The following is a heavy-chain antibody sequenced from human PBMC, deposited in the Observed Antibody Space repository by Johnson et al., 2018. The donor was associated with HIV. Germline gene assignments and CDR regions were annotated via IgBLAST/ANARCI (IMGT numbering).Heavy chain of an antibody. CDR1: GFTFSSYA. V-gene: IGHV3-33*03. D-gene: IGHD5-12*01. J-gene: IGHJ3*02. CDR3: AKDSKWLRSEGVGAFDI. Sequence: QMQLVESGGGVVQPGRSLRLSCAASGFTFSSYAMHWVRQAPGKGLEWVAVIWYDGSNKYYADSVKGRFTISRDNSKNSLYLQMNSLRAEDTALYYCAKDSKWLRSEGVGAFDIWGQGTMVTVSS. CDR2: IWYDGSNK.